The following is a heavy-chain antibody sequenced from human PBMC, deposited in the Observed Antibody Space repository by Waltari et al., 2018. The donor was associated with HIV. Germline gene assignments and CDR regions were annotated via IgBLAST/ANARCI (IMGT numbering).Heavy chain of an antibody. CDR2: IRSKANSYAT. CDR3: TSHGGYFDWLLS. CDR1: GFTFSGSA. D-gene: IGHD3-9*01. Sequence: EVQLVESGGGLVQPGGSLKLSCAASGFTFSGSAMHWVRQASGKGLEWVGRIRSKANSYATAYAASVKGRFTISRDDSKNTAYLQMNSLKTEDTAVYYCTSHGGYFDWLLSWGQGTLVTVSS. J-gene: IGHJ4*02. V-gene: IGHV3-73*01.